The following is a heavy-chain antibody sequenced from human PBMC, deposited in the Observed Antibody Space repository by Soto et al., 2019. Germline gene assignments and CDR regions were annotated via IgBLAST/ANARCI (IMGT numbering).Heavy chain of an antibody. D-gene: IGHD3-10*01. CDR2: ISGSGGST. Sequence: GGSLRLSCAASGFIFISYALSWVRQAPGKGLEWVSAISGSGGSTYYADSVKGRFTISRDNSKNTLYLQMNSLRAEDTAVYYCAKSGTSPYYWGQGTLVTVSS. CDR1: GFIFISYA. V-gene: IGHV3-23*01. J-gene: IGHJ4*02. CDR3: AKSGTSPYY.